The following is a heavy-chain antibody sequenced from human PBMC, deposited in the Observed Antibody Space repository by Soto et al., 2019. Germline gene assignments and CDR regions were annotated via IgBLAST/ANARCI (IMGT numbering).Heavy chain of an antibody. D-gene: IGHD1-1*01. Sequence: SETLSLTCAVYGGSFSGYYWSWIRQPPGKXLEWIGEINHSGSTNYNPSLKSRVTISVDTSKNQFSLKLSSVTAADTAVYYCARASSRRYFYDYYYYGMDVWGQGTTVTVSS. CDR3: ARASSRRYFYDYYYYGMDV. CDR2: INHSGST. J-gene: IGHJ6*02. CDR1: GGSFSGYY. V-gene: IGHV4-34*01.